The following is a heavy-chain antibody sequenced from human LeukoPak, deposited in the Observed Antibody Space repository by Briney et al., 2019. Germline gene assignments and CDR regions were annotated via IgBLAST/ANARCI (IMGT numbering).Heavy chain of an antibody. CDR2: IWYDGSNK. CDR1: GFTFSSYG. J-gene: IGHJ4*02. Sequence: QPGRSLRVSCAASGFTFSSYGMHWVRQAPGKGLEWVAVIWYDGSNKFYADSVKGRFTISRDNSKNTLYLQMNSLRAEDTAVYYCARETTTLDYWGQGTLVTVSS. CDR3: ARETTTLDY. D-gene: IGHD1-26*01. V-gene: IGHV3-33*01.